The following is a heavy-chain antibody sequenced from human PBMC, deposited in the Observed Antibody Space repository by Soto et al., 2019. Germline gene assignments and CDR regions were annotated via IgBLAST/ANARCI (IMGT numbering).Heavy chain of an antibody. CDR1: GYTFTSYA. Sequence: SCKASGYTFTSYAMHWVRQAPGQRLEWMGWINAGNGNTKYSQKFQGRVTITRDTSASTAYMELSSLRSEDTAVYYCATDSSGWYYFDYWGQGTLVTVSS. CDR3: ATDSSGWYYFDY. J-gene: IGHJ4*02. CDR2: INAGNGNT. V-gene: IGHV1-3*01. D-gene: IGHD6-19*01.